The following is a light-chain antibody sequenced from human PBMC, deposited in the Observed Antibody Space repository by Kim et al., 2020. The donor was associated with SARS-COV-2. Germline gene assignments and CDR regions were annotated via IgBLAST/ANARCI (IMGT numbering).Light chain of an antibody. CDR2: YDS. CDR1: NIGSQN. J-gene: IGLJ2*01. Sequence: APGKTASITCGGNNIGSQNVHWYQQKSGQAPVLVIYYDSDRPSGIPERFSGSNSGNTATLTISRVEAGDEADYYCQVSDSGSDHVVFGGGTKLTVL. CDR3: QVSDSGSDHVV. V-gene: IGLV3-21*04.